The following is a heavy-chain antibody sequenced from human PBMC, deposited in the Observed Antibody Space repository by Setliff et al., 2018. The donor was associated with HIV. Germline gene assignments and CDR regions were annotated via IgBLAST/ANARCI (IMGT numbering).Heavy chain of an antibody. J-gene: IGHJ1*01. D-gene: IGHD3-22*01. CDR2: IYYNGIT. Sequence: PSETLSLTCTVSGGSISSHYWSWIRQPPGKGLEWIGSIYYNGITNYNPSLKSRVTVSVDTSKNQFSLKLSSVTAADTAVYYCARAGYYGSTSYWEYFQHWGQGTLGTVSS. CDR1: GGSISSHY. V-gene: IGHV4-59*11. CDR3: ARAGYYGSTSYWEYFQH.